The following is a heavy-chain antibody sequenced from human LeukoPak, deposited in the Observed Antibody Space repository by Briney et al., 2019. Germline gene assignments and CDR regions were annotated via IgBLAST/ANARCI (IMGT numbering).Heavy chain of an antibody. CDR1: GFTFSRHW. J-gene: IGHJ5*02. D-gene: IGHD4-17*01. Sequence: PGGSLRLSCAASGFTFSRHWMHWVRQAPGKGLVWVSRINIDGRSTTYPDSVKGRFTVYRDNAKNTLYLQMNSLRVEDTAVYYCARANYGDFSTWFDPWGQGTLVTVSS. CDR2: INIDGRST. V-gene: IGHV3-74*01. CDR3: ARANYGDFSTWFDP.